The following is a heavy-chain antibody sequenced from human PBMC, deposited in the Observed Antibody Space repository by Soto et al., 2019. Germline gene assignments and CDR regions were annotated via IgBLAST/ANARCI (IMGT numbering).Heavy chain of an antibody. Sequence: SETLSLTCTVSGGSISSSYWSWMRQSPGKGLEWIGYIYYSGSTNYNPSLKGRFTISRDNTKNSLYLQMNSLRAEDTAVYYCARGDYHDNSGPFSDAFDVWGQGTMVTVSS. CDR3: ARGDYHDNSGPFSDAFDV. J-gene: IGHJ3*01. V-gene: IGHV4-59*12. CDR2: IYYSGST. CDR1: GGSISSSY. D-gene: IGHD3-22*01.